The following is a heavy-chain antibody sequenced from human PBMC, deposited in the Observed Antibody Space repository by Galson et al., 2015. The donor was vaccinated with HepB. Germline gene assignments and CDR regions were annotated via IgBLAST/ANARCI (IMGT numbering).Heavy chain of an antibody. J-gene: IGHJ4*02. CDR1: GGTFSRHT. Sequence: SVKVSCKASGGTFSRHTISWLRQAPGQGLEWMGGIIPIFGSGNYAQKFQGRVTITADESKSTTYMELSSLRSEDTAVYYCARQYDTSGYYVYWGQGTLVTVSS. CDR3: ARQYDTSGYYVY. D-gene: IGHD3-22*01. CDR2: IIPIFGSG. V-gene: IGHV1-69*13.